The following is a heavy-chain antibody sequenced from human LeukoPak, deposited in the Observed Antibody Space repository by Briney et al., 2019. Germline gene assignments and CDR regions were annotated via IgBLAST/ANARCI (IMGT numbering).Heavy chain of an antibody. D-gene: IGHD2/OR15-2a*01. V-gene: IGHV3-11*01. Sequence: GGSLRLSCAASGFSFSDSYMSWIRQAPGQGLEWLSYIKSSDTSTYYADSVKGRFTVSRDNAKNSLYLQMNSLRAEDTAVYYCARRGNMSSHAFDIWGQGTVVTVSS. J-gene: IGHJ3*02. CDR2: IKSSDTST. CDR3: ARRGNMSSHAFDI. CDR1: GFSFSDSY.